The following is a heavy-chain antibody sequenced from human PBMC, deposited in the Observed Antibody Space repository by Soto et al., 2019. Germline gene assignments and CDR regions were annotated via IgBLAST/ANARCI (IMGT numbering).Heavy chain of an antibody. CDR1: GFTFSSYA. D-gene: IGHD3-10*01. Sequence: QVQLVESGGGVVQPGRSLRLSCAASGFTFSSYAIHWVRQAPGKGLGWVAGISYDGSNKYYADSVKGRFTISRDNAKNSLYLKMNSLSAEDLAVYYCARDGVWFEYYPQHSNSFDPWGQGTLVTVSS. J-gene: IGHJ5*02. CDR3: ARDGVWFEYYPQHSNSFDP. CDR2: ISYDGSNK. V-gene: IGHV3-30-3*01.